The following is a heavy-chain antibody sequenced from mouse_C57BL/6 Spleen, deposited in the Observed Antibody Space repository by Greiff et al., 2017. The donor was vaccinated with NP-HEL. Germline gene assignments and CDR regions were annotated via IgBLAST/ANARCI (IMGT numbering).Heavy chain of an antibody. CDR3: ARDLLWLRGAMDY. CDR2: ISDGGSYT. Sequence: EVQLVESGGGLVKPGGSLKLSCAASGFTFSSYAMSWVRQTPEKRLEWVATISDGGSYTYYPDNIKGRFTISRDNAKNNLYLQMSHLKSEDTAMYYCARDLLWLRGAMDYWGQGTSVTVSS. V-gene: IGHV5-4*01. J-gene: IGHJ4*01. CDR1: GFTFSSYA. D-gene: IGHD2-2*01.